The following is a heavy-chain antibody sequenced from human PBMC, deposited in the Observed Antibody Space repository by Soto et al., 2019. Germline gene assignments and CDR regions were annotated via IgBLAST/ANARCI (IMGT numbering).Heavy chain of an antibody. D-gene: IGHD1-26*01. J-gene: IGHJ1*01. Sequence: PGGSLRLSCVASGFAFSTYAISWVRQAPGRGLEWVSAISGGAETKYYADSVEGRFTISRDNSKNTLYLHLNSLTGEDTATYYCAMGVSGTYFEYFQHWGQGTLLTVFS. CDR1: GFAFSTYA. CDR3: AMGVSGTYFEYFQH. V-gene: IGHV3-23*01. CDR2: ISGGAETK.